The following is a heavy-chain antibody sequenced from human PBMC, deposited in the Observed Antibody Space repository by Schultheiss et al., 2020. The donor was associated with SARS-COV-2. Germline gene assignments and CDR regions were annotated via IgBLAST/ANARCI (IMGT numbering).Heavy chain of an antibody. J-gene: IGHJ6*02. Sequence: GGSLRLSCAASGFTFSSYGMHWVRQAPGKGLEWVAVIWYDGSNKYYADSVKGRFTISRDNSKNTLYLQMNSLRAEDTAVYYCARDLPAAGTYYGMDVWGQGTTFTVSS. CDR2: IWYDGSNK. CDR3: ARDLPAAGTYYGMDV. V-gene: IGHV3-33*01. D-gene: IGHD6-13*01. CDR1: GFTFSSYG.